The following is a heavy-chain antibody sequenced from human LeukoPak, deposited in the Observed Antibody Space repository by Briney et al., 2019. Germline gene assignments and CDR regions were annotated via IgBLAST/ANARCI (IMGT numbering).Heavy chain of an antibody. D-gene: IGHD3-22*01. CDR3: ARDLGYYYDSSGYSDY. V-gene: IGHV3-11*04. Sequence: GGSLRLSCAASGFTFSDYYMSWIRQAPGKGLEGVSYISSSGSTIYYADSVKGRFTISRDNAKNSLYLQMNSLRAEDTAVYYCARDLGYYYDSSGYSDYWGQGTLVTVSS. CDR1: GFTFSDYY. CDR2: ISSSGSTI. J-gene: IGHJ4*02.